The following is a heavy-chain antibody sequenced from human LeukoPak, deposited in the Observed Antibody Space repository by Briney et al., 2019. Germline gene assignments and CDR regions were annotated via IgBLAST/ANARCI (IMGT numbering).Heavy chain of an antibody. J-gene: IGHJ4*02. CDR1: GFTFSSYA. V-gene: IGHV3-30-3*02. CDR3: AKMAAVAAHFDY. CDR2: ISYDGSNK. Sequence: PGGSLRLSCAASGFTFSSYAMPWVRQAPGKGLEGVAFISYDGSNKYYADSVKGRFTISRDNSKNTLYLQMNSLRAEDTDVYYCAKMAAVAAHFDYWGQGTLVTVSS. D-gene: IGHD6-19*01.